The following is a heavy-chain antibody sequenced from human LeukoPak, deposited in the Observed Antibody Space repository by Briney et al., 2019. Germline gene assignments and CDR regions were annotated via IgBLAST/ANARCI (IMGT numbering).Heavy chain of an antibody. CDR1: GYSISSGYY. CDR3: ARRQVYYDSSGHFN. Sequence: SETLSLTCTVSGYSISSGYYWGWIRQPPGKGLEWIGSIYHSGSTYYNPSLKSRVTISVDTSKNQFSLKLSSVTAADTAVYYCARRQVYYDSSGHFNWGQGTLVTVPS. J-gene: IGHJ4*02. CDR2: IYHSGST. V-gene: IGHV4-38-2*02. D-gene: IGHD3-22*01.